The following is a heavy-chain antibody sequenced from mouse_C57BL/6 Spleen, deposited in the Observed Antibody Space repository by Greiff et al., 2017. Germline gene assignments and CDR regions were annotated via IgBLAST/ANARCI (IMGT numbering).Heavy chain of an antibody. V-gene: IGHV5-9-1*02. J-gene: IGHJ2*01. CDR3: TRVQIYYYGSSPGGFDY. CDR2: ISSGGDYI. CDR1: GFTFSSYA. D-gene: IGHD1-1*01. Sequence: EVKLVESGEGLVKPGGSLKLSCAASGFTFSSYAMSWVRQTPEKRLEWVAYISSGGDYIYYADTVKGRFTISRDNARNTLYLQMSSLKSEDTAMYYCTRVQIYYYGSSPGGFDYWGQGTTLTVSS.